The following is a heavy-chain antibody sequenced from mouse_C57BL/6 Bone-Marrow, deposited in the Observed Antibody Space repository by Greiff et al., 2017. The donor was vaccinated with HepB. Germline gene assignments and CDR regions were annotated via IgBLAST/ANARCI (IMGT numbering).Heavy chain of an antibody. CDR1: GYTFTSYW. V-gene: IGHV1-55*01. J-gene: IGHJ4*01. Sequence: QVQLQQPGAELVKPGASVKMSCKASGYTFTSYWITWVKQRPGQGLEWIGDIYPGSGSTNYNEKFKSKATLTVDTSSSTAYMQLSSLTSEDSAVYFFARSPSAYYRNYDCAMDYWGQGTSVTVSS. CDR2: IYPGSGST. D-gene: IGHD2-10*01. CDR3: ARSPSAYYRNYDCAMDY.